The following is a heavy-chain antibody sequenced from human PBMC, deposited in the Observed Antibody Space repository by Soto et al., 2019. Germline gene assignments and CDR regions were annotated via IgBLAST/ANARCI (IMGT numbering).Heavy chain of an antibody. CDR3: ARGRLFLTTSGLAITYFDY. Sequence: PSETLSLTCAVYSGSFSGYYYSWIRQSPGKGLEWIREITHGGSPTYSPSLKSRVTMSLDTSKNQFSLNMTSMTAADTAVYYCARGRLFLTTSGLAITYFDYWGQGTLVTVSS. J-gene: IGHJ4*02. V-gene: IGHV4-34*01. D-gene: IGHD3-3*01. CDR1: SGSFSGYY. CDR2: ITHGGSP.